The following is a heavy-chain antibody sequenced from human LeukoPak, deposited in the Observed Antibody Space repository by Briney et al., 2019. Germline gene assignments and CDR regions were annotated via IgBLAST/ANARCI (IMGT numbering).Heavy chain of an antibody. Sequence: ASVKVSCKAYGYTFTSYGISWVRQAPGQGLEWMGWISAYNGNTNYAQKLQGRVTMTTDTSTSTAYMELRSLRSDDTAVYYCAITTPYCSGGSCYHNWFDPWGQGTLVTVSS. CDR1: GYTFTSYG. V-gene: IGHV1-18*01. D-gene: IGHD2-15*01. CDR2: ISAYNGNT. CDR3: AITTPYCSGGSCYHNWFDP. J-gene: IGHJ5*02.